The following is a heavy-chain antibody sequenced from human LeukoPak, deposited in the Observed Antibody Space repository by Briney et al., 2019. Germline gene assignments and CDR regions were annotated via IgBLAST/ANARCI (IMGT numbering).Heavy chain of an antibody. Sequence: WASVKVSCKASGGTFSSYTISWVRQAPGQGLKWMGRIIPILGIANYAQKFQGRVTITADKSTSTAYMELSSLRSKDTAVFYCARGTQPPYYGMDVWGQGTTVTVSS. D-gene: IGHD1-14*01. CDR1: GGTFSSYT. J-gene: IGHJ6*02. CDR2: IIPILGIA. CDR3: ARGTQPPYYGMDV. V-gene: IGHV1-69*02.